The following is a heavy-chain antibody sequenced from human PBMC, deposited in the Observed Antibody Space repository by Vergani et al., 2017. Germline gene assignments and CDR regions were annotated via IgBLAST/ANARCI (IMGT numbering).Heavy chain of an antibody. D-gene: IGHD3-16*02. CDR3: ARDRRLGELSHYYYYGMDV. Sequence: EVQLLESGGGLVKPGGSLRLSCASSGFTFSSYSMNWVRQAPGKGLEWVSSISSSSSYIYYADSVKGRFTISRDNAKNSLYLQMNSLRAEDTAVYYCARDRRLGELSHYYYYGMDVWGQGTTVTVSS. CDR2: ISSSSSYI. CDR1: GFTFSSYS. J-gene: IGHJ6*02. V-gene: IGHV3-21*01.